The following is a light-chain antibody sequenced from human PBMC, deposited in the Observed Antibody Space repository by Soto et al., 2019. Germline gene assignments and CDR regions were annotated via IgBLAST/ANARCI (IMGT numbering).Light chain of an antibody. CDR2: WAS. CDR1: QSVLYSSNNKNY. CDR3: QQYYSTPRS. V-gene: IGKV4-1*01. Sequence: DIVMTQSPDSLAVSLGERATINCKSSQSVLYSSNNKNYLAWYQQKPGQPPKLLIYWASTRESGVPDRFSGSGSGTDFTLTISSLQAEDVACYYCQQYYSTPRSFGQGTKLEIK. J-gene: IGKJ2*01.